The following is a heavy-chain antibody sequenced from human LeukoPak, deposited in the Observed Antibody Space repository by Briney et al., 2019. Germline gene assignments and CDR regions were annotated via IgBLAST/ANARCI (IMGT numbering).Heavy chain of an antibody. V-gene: IGHV4-39*01. CDR3: ARHNSEDIVVVVAENNWFDP. CDR2: IYYSGST. CDR1: GGSISSSSYY. J-gene: IGHJ5*02. D-gene: IGHD2-15*01. Sequence: SETLSLTCTVSGGSISSSSYYWGWIPQPPGKGREWIGSIYYSGSTYYNPSLKSRVTISVDTSKNQFSLKLSSVTAADTAVYYCARHNSEDIVVVVAENNWFDPWGQGTLVTVSS.